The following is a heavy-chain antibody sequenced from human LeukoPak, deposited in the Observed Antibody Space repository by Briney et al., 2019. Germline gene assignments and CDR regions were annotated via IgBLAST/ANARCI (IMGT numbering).Heavy chain of an antibody. J-gene: IGHJ5*02. CDR1: GGSISSSSYY. CDR2: IYYSGST. D-gene: IGHD6-13*01. V-gene: IGHV4-39*01. CDR3: ARTLLDSSRGRSMFDP. Sequence: SETLSLTCTVSGGSISSSSYYWGWIRQPPGKGLEWIGSIYYSGSTYYNPSLKSRVTISVDTSKNQFSLKLSSVTAADTAVYYCARTLLDSSRGRSMFDPLGQGTLVTVSS.